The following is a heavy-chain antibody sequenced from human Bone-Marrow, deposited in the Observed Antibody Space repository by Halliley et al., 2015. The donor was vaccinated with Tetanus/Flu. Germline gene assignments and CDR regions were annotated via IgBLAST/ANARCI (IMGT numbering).Heavy chain of an antibody. CDR2: IYWNDEK. CDR1: GFSLSTNGVG. D-gene: IGHD5-12*01. CDR3: AHRPAGYSGYGGKNWFDP. V-gene: IGHV2-5*01. Sequence: LVKPSQTLTLTCSFSGFSLSTNGVGVGWIRQPPGKALEWLAIIYWNDEKMFNPSLKNRLTITKDTSKNQVVLSMTNMAPVDRATYYCAHRPAGYSGYGGKNWFDPWGQGTLVTVSS. J-gene: IGHJ5*02.